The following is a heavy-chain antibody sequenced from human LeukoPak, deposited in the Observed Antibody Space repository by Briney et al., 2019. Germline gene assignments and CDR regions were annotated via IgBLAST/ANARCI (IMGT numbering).Heavy chain of an antibody. J-gene: IGHJ3*02. CDR2: VYYSGTT. CDR3: ARHFRREVLIGSAFDI. D-gene: IGHD1-26*01. Sequence: SQTLSLTCTVSGGSISTTSYYWDWIRQPPGKGLEWIGSVYYSGTTYYNPSLKSRVTMPVDTSKNQFFLKLNSVTAADTAVYCARHFRREVLIGSAFDIWGQGTMVTVSS. V-gene: IGHV4-39*01. CDR1: GGSISTTSYY.